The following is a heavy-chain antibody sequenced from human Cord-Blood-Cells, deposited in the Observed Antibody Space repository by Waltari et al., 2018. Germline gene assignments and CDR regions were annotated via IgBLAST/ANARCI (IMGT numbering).Heavy chain of an antibody. CDR3: VRAASVYDFWSGYYDY. V-gene: IGHV4-38-2*02. CDR1: GYSISSGYY. CDR2: IYHSGST. J-gene: IGHJ4*02. D-gene: IGHD3-3*01. Sequence: QVQLQESGPGLVKPSETLSLTCTVSGYSISSGYYWGWIRQPPGKGLEWIGSIYHSGSTYYNPSLKSRVTISVDTSKNQFSLKLSSVTAADTAVYYCVRAASVYDFWSGYYDYWGQGTLVTVSS.